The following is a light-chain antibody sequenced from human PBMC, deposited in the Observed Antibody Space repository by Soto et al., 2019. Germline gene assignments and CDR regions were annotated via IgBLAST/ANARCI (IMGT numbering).Light chain of an antibody. J-gene: IGLJ2*01. V-gene: IGLV2-8*01. Sequence: QSALTQPPSASGSPGQSVTISCTGTSSDVGGYNYVSWYQQHPGKAPKLMIYEVSTRPSGVPDRFSGSKSGNTASLTVSGLQTEDEADYYCNSYAGSNNLVFGGGTKLTVL. CDR1: SSDVGGYNY. CDR2: EVS. CDR3: NSYAGSNNLV.